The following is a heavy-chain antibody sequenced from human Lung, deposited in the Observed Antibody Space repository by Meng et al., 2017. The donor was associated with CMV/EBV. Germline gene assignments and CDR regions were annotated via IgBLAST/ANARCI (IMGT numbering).Heavy chain of an antibody. CDR1: GGSISSSTYY. D-gene: IGHD1-26*01. V-gene: IGHV4-39*07. J-gene: IGHJ4*02. CDR3: ARGDSGSYYFDY. Sequence: SDTLSLXXTVSGGSISSSTYYWGWVRQPPGKGLEWIGSLYYSGSTYYNPSLKSRVTISVDTSMNQFSLKLSAVTAADTAMYYCARGDSGSYYFDYWGQGTXVTVSS. CDR2: LYYSGST.